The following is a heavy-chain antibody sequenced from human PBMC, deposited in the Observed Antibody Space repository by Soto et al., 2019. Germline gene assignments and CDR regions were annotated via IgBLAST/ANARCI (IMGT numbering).Heavy chain of an antibody. Sequence: PSDTLSRTFILSGNPVSTNSYHRRWNPHSPGQGLEWIGTIYSNENTYYKQYLQSKVTITVDTYKNEISQRQNSVTAADTAVYYCARLNGYCISTNCHGYYGMDVWGQGT. CDR3: ARLNGYCISTNCHGYYGMDV. J-gene: IGHJ6*02. CDR1: GNPVSTNSYH. D-gene: IGHD2-2*03. CDR2: IYSNENT. V-gene: IGHV4-39*01.